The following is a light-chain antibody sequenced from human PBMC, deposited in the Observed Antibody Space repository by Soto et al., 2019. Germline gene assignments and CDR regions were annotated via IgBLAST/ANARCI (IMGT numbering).Light chain of an antibody. CDR1: QSVSSN. CDR3: QQYHIWPPWT. Sequence: EIMMTQSPATLSLSPGARATLSCRASQSVSSNLAWYQQKPGQAPRLLVYGASTRATGIPGRFSGSGSGTEFTLPISSLQSEDFASYYGQQYHIWPPWTSGQGTKVDIK. V-gene: IGKV3-15*01. J-gene: IGKJ1*01. CDR2: GAS.